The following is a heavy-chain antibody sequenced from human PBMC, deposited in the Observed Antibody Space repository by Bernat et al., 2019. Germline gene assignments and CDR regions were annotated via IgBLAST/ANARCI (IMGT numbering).Heavy chain of an antibody. V-gene: IGHV4-39*01. Sequence: SIISTRYSWFLILQPPGKGLEWIGSIYYSVSTYYNPSLKSRVTISVDTSKNQFSLKLSPVTAAYTAVYYCARQIAAAGPTVFDYWGQG. D-gene: IGHD6-13*01. J-gene: IGHJ4*02. CDR2: IYYSVST. CDR1: SIISTRYS. CDR3: ARQIAAAGPTVFDY.